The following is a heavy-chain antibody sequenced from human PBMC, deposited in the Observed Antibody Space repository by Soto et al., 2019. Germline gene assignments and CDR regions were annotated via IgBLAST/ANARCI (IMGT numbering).Heavy chain of an antibody. CDR1: KYTFTTYD. CDR2: MNPGSGDT. V-gene: IGHV1-8*01. J-gene: IGHJ6*02. CDR3: ARVAAHRVYYYYYGMDV. Sequence: ASVKVSCKTSKYTFTTYDVNWVRQAPGQGLEWMGWMNPGSGDTGYAQKFQGRVTMTRNTSIATAYMELSSLRSEDTAVYYCARVAAHRVYYYYYGMDVWGQRTTVTVSS.